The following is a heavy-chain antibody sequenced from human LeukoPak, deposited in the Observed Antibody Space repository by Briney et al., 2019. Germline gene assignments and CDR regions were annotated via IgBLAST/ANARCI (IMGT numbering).Heavy chain of an antibody. V-gene: IGHV4-39*01. Sequence: PSETLSLTCTVSGGSISSSNYYWGWIRQPPGKGLEWIGSTYYSGSTYYNPSLKSRVTISVDTSKSQFSLKLTSVTAADTAVYHCARISAFGGYSYGNFDYWGQGTLVTVSS. CDR1: GGSISSSNYY. J-gene: IGHJ4*02. CDR3: ARISAFGGYSYGNFDY. CDR2: TYYSGST. D-gene: IGHD5-18*01.